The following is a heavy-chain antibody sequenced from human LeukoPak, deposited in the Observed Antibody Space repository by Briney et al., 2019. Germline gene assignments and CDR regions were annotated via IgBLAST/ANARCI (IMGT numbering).Heavy chain of an antibody. CDR2: IYYSGST. CDR1: GGSISSSSYY. J-gene: IGHJ4*02. CDR3: ARDLWATPSSAVFDY. D-gene: IGHD2-15*01. V-gene: IGHV4-39*07. Sequence: SETLSLTCTVSGGSISSSSYYWGWIRQPPGKGLEWIGSIYYSGSTYYNPSLKSRVTISVDTSKNQFSLKLSSVTAADTAVYYCARDLWATPSSAVFDYWGQGTLVTVSS.